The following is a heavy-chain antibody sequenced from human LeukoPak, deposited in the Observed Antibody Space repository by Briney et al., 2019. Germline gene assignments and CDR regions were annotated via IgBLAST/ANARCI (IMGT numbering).Heavy chain of an antibody. Sequence: GGSLRLSCAASGFTFSSYAMSWVRQAPGKGLEWVSAISGSGGSTDYADSVKGRFTISRDNSKNTLYLQMNSLRAEDTAVYYCAKDGRASNYDILTDYYPYYFDYWGQGTLVTVSS. CDR3: AKDGRASNYDILTDYYPYYFDY. CDR1: GFTFSSYA. V-gene: IGHV3-23*01. D-gene: IGHD3-9*01. CDR2: ISGSGGST. J-gene: IGHJ4*02.